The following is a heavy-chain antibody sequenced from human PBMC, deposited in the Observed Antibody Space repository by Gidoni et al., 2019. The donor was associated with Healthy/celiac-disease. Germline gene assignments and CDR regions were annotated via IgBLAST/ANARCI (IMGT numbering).Heavy chain of an antibody. J-gene: IGHJ6*02. CDR3: ARNRDIVVVPAGSLYYYGMDV. D-gene: IGHD2-2*01. V-gene: IGHV3-30-3*01. CDR2: ISYDGSNK. Sequence: QVQLVASWGGVVQPGRSLRPSCAASGSTFSTYAMPWVRQAPGKGLGWVAVISYDGSNKYYADSVKGRFTISRDNSKNTLYLQMNSLRAEDTAVYYCARNRDIVVVPAGSLYYYGMDVWGQGTTVTVSS. CDR1: GSTFSTYA.